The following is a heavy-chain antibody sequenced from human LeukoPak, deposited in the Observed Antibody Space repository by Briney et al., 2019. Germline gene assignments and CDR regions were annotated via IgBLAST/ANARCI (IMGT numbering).Heavy chain of an antibody. J-gene: IGHJ4*02. D-gene: IGHD4-17*01. CDR1: GGSISSSSYY. CDR2: VYYSGST. V-gene: IGHV4-39*01. CDR3: ASRVTTPFFDY. Sequence: SETLSLTCTVSGGSISSSSYYWGWIRQPPGKGLEWIGNVYYSGSTYQNPSLKSRVTISVDTSKNQFSLKLSSVTAADTAVYHCASRVTTPFFDYWGQGTLVTISS.